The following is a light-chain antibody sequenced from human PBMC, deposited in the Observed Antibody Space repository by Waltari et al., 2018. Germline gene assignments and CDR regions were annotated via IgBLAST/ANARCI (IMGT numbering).Light chain of an antibody. J-gene: IGKJ2*01. CDR1: QSISSW. CDR2: KAS. V-gene: IGKV1-5*03. CDR3: QQYSSYST. Sequence: DIKMTQSPSTLSASVGDRVTITCRASQSISSWLTGYEPKPVKAPNLLIYKASILEGAFPSIFSGSGSGTEFTLTLSSMQPDDFATYYCQQYSSYSTFGQGTKLEIK.